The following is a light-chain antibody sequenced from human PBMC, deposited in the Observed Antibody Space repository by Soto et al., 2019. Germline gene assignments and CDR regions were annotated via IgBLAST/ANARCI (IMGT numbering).Light chain of an antibody. CDR3: QQRSNWPP. CDR1: QSVSRY. V-gene: IGKV3-11*01. J-gene: IGKJ5*01. CDR2: DAS. Sequence: EIVFTQSPATLSLSPGERATLSCRASQSVSRYLAWYQQKPGQAPRLPIYDASNRATGTPARFSGSGSGTDFTLTISSLEPEDFAVYYCQQRSNWPPFGQGTRLEIK.